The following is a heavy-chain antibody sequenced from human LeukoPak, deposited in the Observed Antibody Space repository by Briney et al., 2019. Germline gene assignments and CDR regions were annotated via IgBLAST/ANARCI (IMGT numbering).Heavy chain of an antibody. CDR3: VVGGSPGY. D-gene: IGHD2-15*01. J-gene: IGHJ4*02. CDR1: GLAFSAYK. Sequence: GGSLRLSCAASGLAFSAYKMHWVRQAPRKGLVWVSRITTDGYTTDYADFVQGRFTASRDNTKNTWSLEMNSLRAEDTAVYYCVVGGSPGYWGQGTLVTVSS. V-gene: IGHV3-74*01. CDR2: ITTDGYTT.